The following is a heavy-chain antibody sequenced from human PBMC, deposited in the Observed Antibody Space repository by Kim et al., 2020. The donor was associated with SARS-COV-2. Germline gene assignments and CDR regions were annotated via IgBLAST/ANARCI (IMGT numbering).Heavy chain of an antibody. Sequence: GGSLRPSCAASGFTFSTYAMSWVRQAPGMGLEWVSTIYSGGSSTFYADSVKGRFTISRDNSKNTLYLQINSLRAEDTAVYYCATTTSGWIFDYWGQGTMGTVSS. CDR3: ATTTSGWIFDY. CDR2: IYSGGSST. J-gene: IGHJ4*02. D-gene: IGHD6-19*01. CDR1: GFTFSTYA. V-gene: IGHV3-23*03.